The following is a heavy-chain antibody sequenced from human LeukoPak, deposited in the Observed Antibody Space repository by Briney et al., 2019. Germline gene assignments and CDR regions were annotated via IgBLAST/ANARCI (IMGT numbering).Heavy chain of an antibody. CDR2: IDSGGTT. CDR3: ARLFSDYYDSSGYAPNYFDF. J-gene: IGHJ4*02. Sequence: GGSLRLSCAASGLTVSSNYVSWVRQAPGKGLEWVSVIDSGGTTYYAESVKGRFTISRHNSKNTLFLQMNSPRAEDTAVYYCARLFSDYYDSSGYAPNYFDFWGPGTLVTVSS. D-gene: IGHD3-22*01. V-gene: IGHV3-53*04. CDR1: GLTVSSNY.